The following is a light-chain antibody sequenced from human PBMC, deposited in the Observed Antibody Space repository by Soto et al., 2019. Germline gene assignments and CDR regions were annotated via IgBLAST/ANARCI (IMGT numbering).Light chain of an antibody. CDR3: TSYAGYDNPVV. Sequence: QSALTQPPSASGSPGQSVTISCTGTSSDVGSYIYVSWYQQHPDKAPKLMIYEVNKRPSGVPDRFSGSKSGNTASLTVSGLQAEDEADYYCTSYAGYDNPVVFGGGTKLTVL. CDR2: EVN. J-gene: IGLJ2*01. CDR1: SSDVGSYIY. V-gene: IGLV2-8*01.